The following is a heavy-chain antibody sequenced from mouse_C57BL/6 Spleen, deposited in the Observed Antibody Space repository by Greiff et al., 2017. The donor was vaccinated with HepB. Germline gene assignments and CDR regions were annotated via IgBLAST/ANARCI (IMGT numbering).Heavy chain of an antibody. V-gene: IGHV1-69*01. CDR2: IDPSDSYT. Sequence: QVQLQQPGAELVMPGASVKLSCKASGYTFTSYWMHWVKQRPGQGLEWIGEIDPSDSYTNYNQTFKGKSTLTVDKSSSTAYMQLSSLTSEDSAVYYCARDPFAYWGQGTLVTVSA. CDR3: ARDPFAY. J-gene: IGHJ3*01. CDR1: GYTFTSYW.